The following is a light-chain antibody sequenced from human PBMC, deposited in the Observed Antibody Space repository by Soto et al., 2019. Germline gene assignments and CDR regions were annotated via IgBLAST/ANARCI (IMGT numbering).Light chain of an antibody. J-gene: IGKJ4*01. V-gene: IGKV3-15*01. CDR1: QNVRSD. CDR3: QQYNNWPLT. Sequence: EVVMTQSPATLSVSPGERATLSCRASQNVRSDLAWYLQKPGQAPRLLIYGASSRATGIPARFSGSGSGTEFSLTISSLQSEDFALYYCQQYNNWPLTFGGRTKVEIK. CDR2: GAS.